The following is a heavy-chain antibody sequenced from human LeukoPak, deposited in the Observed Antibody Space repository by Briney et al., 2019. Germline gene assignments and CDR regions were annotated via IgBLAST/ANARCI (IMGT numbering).Heavy chain of an antibody. CDR2: INHSGST. Sequence: GSLRLSCAASGFTFSSCAMSWVRQAPGKGLEWIGEINHSGSTNYNPSLKSRVTISVDTSKNQFSLKLSSVTAAGTAVYYCARDYGDYGLDAFDIWGQGTMVTVSS. J-gene: IGHJ3*02. CDR1: GFTFSSCA. D-gene: IGHD4-17*01. V-gene: IGHV4-34*01. CDR3: ARDYGDYGLDAFDI.